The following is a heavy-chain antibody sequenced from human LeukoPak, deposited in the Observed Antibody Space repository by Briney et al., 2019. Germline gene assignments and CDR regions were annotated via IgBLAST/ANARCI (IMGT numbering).Heavy chain of an antibody. D-gene: IGHD4-17*01. CDR2: IIPIFGTA. V-gene: IGHV1-69*01. Sequence: SVSVSCKASGGTFSSYAISWVRQAPGQGLEWMGGIIPIFGTANYAQKFQGRVTITADESTSTAYMELSSLRSEDTAVYYCARGADYGTFDSLRQATLATVSS. CDR3: ARGADYGTFDS. CDR1: GGTFSSYA. J-gene: IGHJ5*01.